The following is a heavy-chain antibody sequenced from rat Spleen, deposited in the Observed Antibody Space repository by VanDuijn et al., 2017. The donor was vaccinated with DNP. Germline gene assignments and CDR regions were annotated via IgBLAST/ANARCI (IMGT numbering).Heavy chain of an antibody. D-gene: IGHD1-12*02. J-gene: IGHJ3*01. CDR1: GFSLTSHH. CDR3: ARSQGYYFDGSYYPFAY. Sequence: QVQLKESGPGLVQPSQTLSLACTVSGFSLTSHHVHWVRQPSGKGLEWMGIIGTGGTTEYNPIPKTRLSISRDTSKSHVFLKMNSVQTEDTAMYFCARSQGYYFDGSYYPFAYWGQGTLVTVSS. CDR2: IGTGGTT. V-gene: IGHV2-30*01.